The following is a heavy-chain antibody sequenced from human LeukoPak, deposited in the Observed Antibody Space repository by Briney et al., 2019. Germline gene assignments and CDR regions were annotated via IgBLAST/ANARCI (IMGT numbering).Heavy chain of an antibody. V-gene: IGHV3-30*03. CDR3: ARDHVYGGADY. Sequence: GGSLRLSCAASGFTFSSYGMHWVRQAPGKGLEWVAVISYDGRNRYSSDSVKGRFTISRDNSKSSLFLQMNSLRTEDTALYYCARDHVYGGADYWGQGTLVTVSS. D-gene: IGHD5/OR15-5a*01. CDR2: ISYDGRNR. J-gene: IGHJ4*02. CDR1: GFTFSSYG.